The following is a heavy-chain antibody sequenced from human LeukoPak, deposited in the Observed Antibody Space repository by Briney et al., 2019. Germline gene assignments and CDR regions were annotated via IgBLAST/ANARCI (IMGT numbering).Heavy chain of an antibody. V-gene: IGHV3-33*06. CDR3: AKDIAAAGTSERNDY. D-gene: IGHD6-13*01. Sequence: GRSLRLSCAASGFTFSSYGMHWVPQAPGKGLEWVTVIWYDGSNKYYADSVKGRFTISRDNSKNTLYLQMNSLRAEDTAVYYCAKDIAAAGTSERNDYWGQGTLVTVSS. CDR2: IWYDGSNK. J-gene: IGHJ4*02. CDR1: GFTFSSYG.